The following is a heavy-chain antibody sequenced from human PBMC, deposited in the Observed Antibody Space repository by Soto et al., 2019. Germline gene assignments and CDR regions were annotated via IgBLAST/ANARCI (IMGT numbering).Heavy chain of an antibody. CDR3: ASTPLPKYYYDSSGYYYFDY. D-gene: IGHD3-22*01. V-gene: IGHV1-69*13. CDR2: IIPIFGTA. CDR1: GGTFSSYA. Sequence: SVKVSCKASGGTFSSYAISWVRQAPGQGLEWMGGIIPIFGTANYAQKFQGRVTITADESTSTAYMELSSLRSEDTAVYYCASTPLPKYYYDSSGYYYFDYWGQGTLVTVSS. J-gene: IGHJ4*02.